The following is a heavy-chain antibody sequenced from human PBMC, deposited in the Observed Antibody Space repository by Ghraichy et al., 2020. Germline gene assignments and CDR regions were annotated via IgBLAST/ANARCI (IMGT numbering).Heavy chain of an antibody. CDR3: ARDLTVTTPFDY. V-gene: IGHV3-48*03. CDR2: ISGSGRSI. Sequence: SCAASGFTFSSYEMNWVRQAPGKGLEWVSYISGSGRSIYYADSVKGRFTISRDNAKNSLYLQMNSLRVEDTAVYYCARDLTVTTPFDYWGQGSLVTVSS. J-gene: IGHJ4*02. CDR1: GFTFSSYE. D-gene: IGHD4-17*01.